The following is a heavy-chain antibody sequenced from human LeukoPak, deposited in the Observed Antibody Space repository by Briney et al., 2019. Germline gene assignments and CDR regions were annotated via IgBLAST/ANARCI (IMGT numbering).Heavy chain of an antibody. CDR2: IYHSGST. Sequence: SGTLSLTCAVSGGSISSSNWWSWVRQPPGKGLEWIGEIYHSGSTNYNPSLKSRVTISVDTSKNQFSLKLSSVTAADTAVYYCARDQYSYGYLSMGAFDIWGQGTMVTVSS. V-gene: IGHV4-4*02. D-gene: IGHD5-18*01. J-gene: IGHJ3*02. CDR3: ARDQYSYGYLSMGAFDI. CDR1: GGSISSSNW.